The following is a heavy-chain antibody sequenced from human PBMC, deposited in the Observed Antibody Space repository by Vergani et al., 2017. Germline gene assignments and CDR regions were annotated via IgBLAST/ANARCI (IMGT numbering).Heavy chain of an antibody. CDR3: AKDLGGCNSISCSYYMDV. J-gene: IGHJ6*03. D-gene: IGHD2/OR15-2a*01. CDR1: GFTFSSYD. Sequence: EVQLVESGGGLVKPGGSLRLSCAASGFTFSSYDMHWVRQATGKGLEWVSAIGTAGDTYYPGSVKGRFTISRENAKNSLYLQMNSLRAGDTAVYYCAKDLGGCNSISCSYYMDVWGKGTTVTV. CDR2: IGTAGDT. V-gene: IGHV3-13*01.